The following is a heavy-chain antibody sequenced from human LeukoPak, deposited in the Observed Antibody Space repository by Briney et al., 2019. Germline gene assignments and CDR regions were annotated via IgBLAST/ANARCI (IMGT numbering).Heavy chain of an antibody. CDR1: GVSISSYY. Sequence: SETPSLTCTVSGVSISSYYWSWIRQPPGKGLEWIGYIYYSGSTNYNPSPKSRLTISVDTSKNQFSLKLSSVTATDTAVYYCASLTTVTQGYFDSWGQGTLVTVSS. J-gene: IGHJ4*02. D-gene: IGHD4-17*01. CDR3: ASLTTVTQGYFDS. CDR2: IYYSGST. V-gene: IGHV4-59*08.